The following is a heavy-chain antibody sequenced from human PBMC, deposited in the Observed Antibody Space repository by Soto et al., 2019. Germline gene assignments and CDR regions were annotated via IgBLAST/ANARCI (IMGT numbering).Heavy chain of an antibody. Sequence: QVQLQESGPALVRPSDSLSLMCSVSGVPITTFYWSWIRQAPGKGLEYIGYIYYGGSTHYNPALKSRGTISVDTANDEFSLKGRSVSAADTASYYCTRGQLVHDQYGLDVWGQGTTVIV. CDR2: IYYGGST. J-gene: IGHJ6*02. D-gene: IGHD3-16*01. V-gene: IGHV4-59*07. CDR1: GVPITTFY. CDR3: TRGQLVHDQYGLDV.